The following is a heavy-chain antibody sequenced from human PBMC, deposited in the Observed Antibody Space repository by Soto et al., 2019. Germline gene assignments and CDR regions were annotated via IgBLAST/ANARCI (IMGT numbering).Heavy chain of an antibody. CDR2: IYYSGST. CDR3: AGTYYYDSSGFWPL. V-gene: IGHV4-31*03. D-gene: IGHD3-22*01. Sequence: SETLSLTCTVSGGSISSGGYYWSWIRQHPGKGLEWIGYIYYSGSTYYNPSLKSRVTISVDTSKNQFSLKLSSVTAADTAVYYCAGTYYYDSSGFWPLWGQGTLVTVSS. CDR1: GGSISSGGYY. J-gene: IGHJ4*02.